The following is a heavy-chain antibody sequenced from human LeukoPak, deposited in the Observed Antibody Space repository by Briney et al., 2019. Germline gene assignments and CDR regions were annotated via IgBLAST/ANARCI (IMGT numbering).Heavy chain of an antibody. J-gene: IGHJ4*02. CDR3: AREVDTAMDIDY. V-gene: IGHV3-74*01. Sequence: PGGSLRLSCAASGFTFSSYWMHWVRQVPGKGLVWVSRINSDGSSTSYADSVKGRFTISRDNAKNTLCLQMNSLRAEDTAVYYCAREVDTAMDIDYWGRGTLVTVSS. D-gene: IGHD5-18*01. CDR1: GFTFSSYW. CDR2: INSDGSST.